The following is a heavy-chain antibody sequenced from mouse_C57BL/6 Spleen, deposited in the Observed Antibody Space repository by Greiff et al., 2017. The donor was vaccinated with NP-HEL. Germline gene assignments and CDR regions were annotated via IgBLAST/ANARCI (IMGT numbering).Heavy chain of an antibody. V-gene: IGHV1-39*01. CDR2: INPNYGTT. Sequence: EVQLQQSGPELVKPGASVKISCKASGYSFTDYNMNWVKQSHGTSLEWIGVINPNYGTTSYNQTFKDKSTLTVDSSSSTAYMQLNSLTSEDSAVYYCAKSYYDYDDGDAMDYWGQGTSVTVSS. D-gene: IGHD2-4*01. J-gene: IGHJ4*01. CDR3: AKSYYDYDDGDAMDY. CDR1: GYSFTDYN.